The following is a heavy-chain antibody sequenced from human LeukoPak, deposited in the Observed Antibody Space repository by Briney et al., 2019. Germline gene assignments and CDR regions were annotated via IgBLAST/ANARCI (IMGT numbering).Heavy chain of an antibody. CDR1: GFSLSTSGMC. V-gene: IGHV2-70*01. CDR2: IDWDDDK. CDR3: ARFPYRSSWYSFDY. J-gene: IGHJ4*02. D-gene: IGHD6-13*01. Sequence: SGPALVKPTQTLTLTCTFSGFSLSTSGMCVSWIRQPPGKALEWLALIDWDDDKYYSTSLKTRLTISKDTSKNQVVLTMTNMDPVDTATYYCARFPYRSSWYSFDYWGQGTLVTVSS.